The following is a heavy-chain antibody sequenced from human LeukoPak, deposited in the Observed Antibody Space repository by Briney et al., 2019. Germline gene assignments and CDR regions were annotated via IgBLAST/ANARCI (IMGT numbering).Heavy chain of an antibody. Sequence: KPSETLSLTCAVYGESFRGYYWTWIRQPPGKGLEWIGEINHSGSTNYNPSLKSRVTISVDTSKNQLSLKLSSVTAADTAVYYCARGRRYFDWLLGGFDYWGQGTLVTVSS. V-gene: IGHV4-34*01. CDR1: GESFRGYY. CDR2: INHSGST. CDR3: ARGRRYFDWLLGGFDY. D-gene: IGHD3-9*01. J-gene: IGHJ4*02.